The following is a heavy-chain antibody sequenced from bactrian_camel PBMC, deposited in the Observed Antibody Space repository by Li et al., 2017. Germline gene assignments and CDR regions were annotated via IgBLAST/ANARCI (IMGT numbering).Heavy chain of an antibody. CDR3: ATNQFCRDGDCYAGLFGH. CDR1: GFTFSNNW. CDR2: IYTLDGNT. J-gene: IGHJ6*01. D-gene: IGHD1*01. V-gene: IGHV3S6*01. Sequence: VQLVESGGGLVQPGVSLRLSCAASGFTFSNNWMHWVRQPPGKGLEWVSSIYTLDGNTDSADSVKGRFTISRDNAKNTLYLQMNSLNPDDTAVYYCATNQFCRDGDCYAGLFGHWGQGTQVTVS.